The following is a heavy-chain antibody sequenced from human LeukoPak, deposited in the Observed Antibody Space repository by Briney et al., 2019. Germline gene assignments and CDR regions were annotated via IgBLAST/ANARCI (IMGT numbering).Heavy chain of an antibody. CDR2: ISSDGSDK. CDR3: ARDYPADH. V-gene: IGHV3-30-3*01. J-gene: IGHJ4*02. CDR1: GFTFSRFP. Sequence: PGRSLRLSCAASGFTFSRFPMHWVRQAPGKGLDRVALISSDGSDKKYADSVKGRFTMSRDDSENTLYLQLHSLRVEDTAIYYCARDYPADHWGQGTLVTVSS.